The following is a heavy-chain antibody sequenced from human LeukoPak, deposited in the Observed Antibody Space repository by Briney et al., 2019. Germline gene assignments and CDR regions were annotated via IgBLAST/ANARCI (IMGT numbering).Heavy chain of an antibody. CDR1: GYTSTSYD. D-gene: IGHD3-3*01. Sequence: ASVKVSCKASGYTSTSYDINWVRQATGQGLEWMGWMNPNSGNTGYAQKFQGRVTMTRNTSISTAYMELSSLRSEDTAVYYCARGKAGSTIFGVVITSYYYYYMDVWGKGTTVTVSS. CDR3: ARGKAGSTIFGVVITSYYYYYMDV. CDR2: MNPNSGNT. J-gene: IGHJ6*03. V-gene: IGHV1-8*01.